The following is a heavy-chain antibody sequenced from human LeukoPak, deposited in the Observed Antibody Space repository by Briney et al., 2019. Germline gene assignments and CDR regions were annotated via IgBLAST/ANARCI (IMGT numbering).Heavy chain of an antibody. CDR1: GGSFRGYY. Sequence: SETLSLTCAVYGGSFRGYYLSWIRQPPGKGLEWIGEINHSGSTNYNPSLKSRVTISVDTSKNQFSLKLSSVTAADTAVYYCARSRLWFGTIDYWGQGTLVTVSS. CDR3: ARSRLWFGTIDY. J-gene: IGHJ4*02. CDR2: INHSGST. V-gene: IGHV4-34*01. D-gene: IGHD3-10*01.